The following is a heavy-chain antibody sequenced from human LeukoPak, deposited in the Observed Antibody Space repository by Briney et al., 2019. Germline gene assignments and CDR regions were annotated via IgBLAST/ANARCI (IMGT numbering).Heavy chain of an antibody. CDR1: GFTFTSSA. D-gene: IGHD2-15*01. V-gene: IGHV1-58*01. CDR2: IVVGSGNT. Sequence: SVKVSCKASGFTFTSSAVQWMRQARGQRLEWIGWIVVGSGNTNYAQKFQERVTITRDMSTSTAYMELSSLRSEDTAVYYCAAGMVLLGSRSPYFDYWGQGTLVTVSS. CDR3: AAGMVLLGSRSPYFDY. J-gene: IGHJ4*02.